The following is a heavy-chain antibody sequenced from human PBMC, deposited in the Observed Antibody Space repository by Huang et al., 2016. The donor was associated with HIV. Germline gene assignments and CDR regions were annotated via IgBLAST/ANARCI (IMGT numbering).Heavy chain of an antibody. CDR3: ARGGSHFAGWDGFPVHPLDL. J-gene: IGHJ3*01. CDR2: FYYSGSN. V-gene: IGHV4-39*01. Sequence: QTRLQESGPGLVKPSETLSLTCTVSGGSISSRTYYWAWIRQSPGKGLEWSGKFYYSGSNYYSPALSSRMTMSVDTSKNQFALRLTSVTAADTAVYYCARGGSHFAGWDGFPVHPLDLCGRGTMVTVSS. CDR1: GGSISSRTYY. D-gene: IGHD3-10*01.